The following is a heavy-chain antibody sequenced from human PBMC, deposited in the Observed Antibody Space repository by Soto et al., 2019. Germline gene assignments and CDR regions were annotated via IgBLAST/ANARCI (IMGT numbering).Heavy chain of an antibody. CDR1: GGSFSGYY. CDR2: INHSGST. CDR3: ALGYCSGGSCTVGSWFDP. D-gene: IGHD2-15*01. J-gene: IGHJ5*02. V-gene: IGHV4-34*01. Sequence: QVQLQQWGAGLLKPSETLSLTCAVYGGSFSGYYWSWIRQPPGKGLEWIGEINHSGSTNYNPSLKSRVTISVDTSKNQFSLKLSSVTAADTAVYYCALGYCSGGSCTVGSWFDPWGQGTLVTVSS.